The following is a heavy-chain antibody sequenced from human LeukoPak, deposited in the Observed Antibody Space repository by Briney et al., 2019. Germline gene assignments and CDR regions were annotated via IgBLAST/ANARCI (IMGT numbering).Heavy chain of an antibody. CDR3: ARVLLLAYFDS. Sequence: GGSLRLSCAASGFTFDDYAMHWVRQAPGKGLEWVSGISWNSGSIGYADSVKGRFTISRDNAKNSLYLQMNSLRAEDTALYYCARVLLLAYFDSWGQGTLVTVSS. J-gene: IGHJ4*02. CDR2: ISWNSGSI. CDR1: GFTFDDYA. V-gene: IGHV3-9*01. D-gene: IGHD2-21*01.